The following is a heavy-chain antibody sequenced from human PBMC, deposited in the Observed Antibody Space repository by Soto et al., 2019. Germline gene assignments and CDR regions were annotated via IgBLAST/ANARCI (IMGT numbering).Heavy chain of an antibody. V-gene: IGHV4-34*01. D-gene: IGHD3-10*01. CDR3: ASERVWELGFDY. CDR2: INHSGST. CDR1: GGSFSGYY. Sequence: QVQLQQWGAGLLKPSETLSLTCAVYGGSFSGYYWSWIRQPPGKGLEWIGEINHSGSTNYNPSLKSRVTISLDATKNQLSLKLSYVDAADPAVYDCASERVWELGFDYWGQGTLVTVSS. J-gene: IGHJ4*02.